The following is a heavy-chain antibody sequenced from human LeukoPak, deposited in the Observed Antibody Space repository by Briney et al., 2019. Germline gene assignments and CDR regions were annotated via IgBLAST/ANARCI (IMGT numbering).Heavy chain of an antibody. V-gene: IGHV4-39*07. CDR2: IYYSGST. Sequence: SETLSLTCTVSGGSISSSSYYWGWIRQPPGKGLEWIGSIYYSGSTYYNPSLKSRVTISVDTSKNQFSLKLSSVTAADTAVYYCAREKYSSGWYDYYYMDVWGKGTTVTISS. D-gene: IGHD6-19*01. J-gene: IGHJ6*03. CDR1: GGSISSSSYY. CDR3: AREKYSSGWYDYYYMDV.